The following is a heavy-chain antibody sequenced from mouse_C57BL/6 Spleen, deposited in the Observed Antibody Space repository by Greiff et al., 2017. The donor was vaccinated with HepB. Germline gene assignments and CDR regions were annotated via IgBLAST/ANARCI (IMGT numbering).Heavy chain of an antibody. J-gene: IGHJ4*01. CDR3: ARKITTVDHYYAMDY. D-gene: IGHD1-1*01. CDR1: GYTFTDYN. V-gene: IGHV1-18*01. Sequence: EVQLQQSGPELVKPGASVKIPCKASGYTFTDYNMDWVKQSHGKSLEWIGDINPNNGGTIYNQKFKGKATLTVDKSSSTAYMELRSLTSEDTAVYYCARKITTVDHYYAMDYWGQGTSVTVSS. CDR2: INPNNGGT.